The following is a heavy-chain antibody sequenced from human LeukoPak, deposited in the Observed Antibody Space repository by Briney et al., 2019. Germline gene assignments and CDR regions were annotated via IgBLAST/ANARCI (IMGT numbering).Heavy chain of an antibody. V-gene: IGHV3-48*03. CDR1: GFTISSYE. CDR3: AREPRMVVHFDY. J-gene: IGHJ4*02. CDR2: ISSSGSTI. D-gene: IGHD2-15*01. Sequence: RPGGSLRLSCAASGFTISSYEMNWVRQAPGKGLEWVSYISSSGSTIYYADSVKGRFTISRDNAKNSLYLQMNSLRAEDTAVYYCAREPRMVVHFDYWGQGTLVTVSS.